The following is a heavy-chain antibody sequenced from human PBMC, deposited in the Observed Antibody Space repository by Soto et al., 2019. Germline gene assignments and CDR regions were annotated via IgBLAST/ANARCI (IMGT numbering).Heavy chain of an antibody. Sequence: GGSLRLSCAASGFNVSSCWMSWVRQAPGKGLEWVANIKQDGSEKYYVDSVKGSFTISRDDAKNSLYLQMNSLRAEDTAVYYCARDRYCSSTSCYIWWDYYYYYGIDVWGQGTTVTVSS. CDR1: GFNVSSCW. V-gene: IGHV3-7*01. CDR3: ARDRYCSSTSCYIWWDYYYYYGIDV. J-gene: IGHJ6*02. D-gene: IGHD2-2*02. CDR2: IKQDGSEK.